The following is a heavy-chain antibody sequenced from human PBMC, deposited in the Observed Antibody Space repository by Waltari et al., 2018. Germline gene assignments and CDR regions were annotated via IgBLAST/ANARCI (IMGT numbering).Heavy chain of an antibody. J-gene: IGHJ4*02. CDR3: TFDFWTSMSPD. D-gene: IGHD3-3*01. CDR2: IGAVDDHNFR. CDR1: GFMFRAYA. Sequence: EVQLVESGGGLVQPGGSLRLSCAASGFMFRAYAMNWVRQAPGKGLGWVAYIGAVDDHNFRYYADSVRGRFTVSRDDARNFLYLQMDSLRAEDTAMYFCTFDFWTSMSPDLGQGTLVTVSS. V-gene: IGHV3-48*01.